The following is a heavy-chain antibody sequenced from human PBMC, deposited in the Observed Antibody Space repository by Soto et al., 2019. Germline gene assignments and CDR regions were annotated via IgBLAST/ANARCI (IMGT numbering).Heavy chain of an antibody. Sequence: QVQLVESGGGLVKPGGSLRLSCAASGFTFSDYYMSWIRQAPGKGLEWVSYISSSGSTIYYADSVKGRFTISRDNAKNSLYLQMNSLRAEDKAVYYCARDIVVVVAATVDALDIWGPGTMVTVSS. CDR1: GFTFSDYY. CDR2: ISSSGSTI. CDR3: ARDIVVVVAATVDALDI. D-gene: IGHD2-15*01. V-gene: IGHV3-11*01. J-gene: IGHJ3*02.